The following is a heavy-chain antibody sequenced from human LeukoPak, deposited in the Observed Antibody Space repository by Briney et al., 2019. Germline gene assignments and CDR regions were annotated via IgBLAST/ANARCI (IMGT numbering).Heavy chain of an antibody. Sequence: PSETLSLTCTVSGASNSDYYWSWVRQSPEKGLEWIASLLYSGSTHYNPSLRSRVAISVDTSNNQFSLKLTAVTTTDTAVYYCARTGRRGYFDFWGRGTLLTVSS. J-gene: IGHJ2*01. CDR1: GASNSDYY. CDR2: LLYSGST. D-gene: IGHD1-14*01. CDR3: ARTGRRGYFDF. V-gene: IGHV4-59*08.